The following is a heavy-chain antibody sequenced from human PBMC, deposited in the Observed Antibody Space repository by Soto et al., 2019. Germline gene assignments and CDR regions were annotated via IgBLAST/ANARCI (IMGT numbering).Heavy chain of an antibody. D-gene: IGHD5-12*01. J-gene: IGHJ4*02. CDR2: IIPIFGTA. CDR3: ARGKFLEMARPNLDY. Sequence: QVQLVQSGAEVKKPGSSVKVSCKASGGTFSSYAISWVRQAPGQGLEWMGGIIPIFGTANYAQKFQGRVTITADESTSTAYMALSRLRSEDTAVYYCARGKFLEMARPNLDYWGQGTLVTVSS. CDR1: GGTFSSYA. V-gene: IGHV1-69*01.